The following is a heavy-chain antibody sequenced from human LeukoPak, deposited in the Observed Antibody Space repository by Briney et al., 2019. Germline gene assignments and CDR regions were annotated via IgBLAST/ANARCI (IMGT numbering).Heavy chain of an antibody. D-gene: IGHD3-10*01. CDR2: ISGSGGST. CDR3: AKETNVLLWFGEFGNRRYQQHGFDY. CDR1: GFTFSSYA. V-gene: IGHV3-23*01. J-gene: IGHJ4*02. Sequence: PGGSLGLSCAASGFTFSSYAMSWVRQAPGKGLEWVSAISGSGGSTYYADSVKGRFTISRDNSKNTLYLQMNSLRAEDTAVYYCAKETNVLLWFGEFGNRRYQQHGFDYWGQGTLVTVSS.